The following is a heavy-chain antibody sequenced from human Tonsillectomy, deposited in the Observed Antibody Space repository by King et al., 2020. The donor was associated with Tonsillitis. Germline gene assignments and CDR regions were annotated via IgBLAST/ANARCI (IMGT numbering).Heavy chain of an antibody. J-gene: IGHJ6*02. D-gene: IGHD6-6*01. Sequence: VQLVESGGGVVQPGRSLRLSCAASGFTFSSYGMHWVRQAPGKGLEWVALIWYDGSNEHYPDSVKGRFSISRDNSKNTLYLQMNSLRAEDTAVYYCATEGVSGIAARRLYYYTMAVWGQGTTVTVSS. CDR3: ATEGVSGIAARRLYYYTMAV. V-gene: IGHV3-33*01. CDR1: GFTFSSYG. CDR2: IWYDGSNE.